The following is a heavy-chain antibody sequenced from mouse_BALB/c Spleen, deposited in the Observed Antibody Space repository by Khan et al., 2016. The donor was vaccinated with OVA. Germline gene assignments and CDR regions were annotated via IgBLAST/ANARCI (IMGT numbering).Heavy chain of an antibody. CDR3: ARIYGGDFDY. Sequence: EVQLQESGPGLVKPSQSLSLTCTVTGYSITSDYAWNWIRQFPGNKLEWMGYISYSGNTKYNPSLKSRISITRDTSENQFFLQVNSVTIEDTATYYCARIYGGDFDYWGQGTTLTVSS. J-gene: IGHJ2*01. CDR2: ISYSGNT. CDR1: GYSITSDYA. D-gene: IGHD1-1*01. V-gene: IGHV3-2*02.